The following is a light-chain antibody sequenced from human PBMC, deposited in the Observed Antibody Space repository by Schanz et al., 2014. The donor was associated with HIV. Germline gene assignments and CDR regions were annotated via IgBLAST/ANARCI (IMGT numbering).Light chain of an antibody. J-gene: IGLJ3*02. Sequence: QSVLTQPASVSGSPGQSITISCTGTSSDVGGYKYVSWYQQYPGKAPKLIIFDVDNRPSGVSWRFSASKSGNTASLTVSGLQAEDEADYYCSSYAGNNNGVFGGGTKLTVL. CDR2: DVD. CDR1: SSDVGGYKY. V-gene: IGLV2-14*01. CDR3: SSYAGNNNGV.